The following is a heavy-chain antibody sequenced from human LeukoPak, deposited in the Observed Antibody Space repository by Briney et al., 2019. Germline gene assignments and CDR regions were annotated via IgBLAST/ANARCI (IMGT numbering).Heavy chain of an antibody. Sequence: ASVMVSCKASGGTFSSYAISWVRQAPGQGLEWMGGIIPIFGTANYAQKFQGRVTITADESTSTAYMELSSLRSEDTAVYYCARGVLTGTTLSGYYYYMDVWGKGTTVTVSS. CDR2: IIPIFGTA. CDR3: ARGVLTGTTLSGYYYYMDV. V-gene: IGHV1-69*13. CDR1: GGTFSSYA. J-gene: IGHJ6*03. D-gene: IGHD1-7*01.